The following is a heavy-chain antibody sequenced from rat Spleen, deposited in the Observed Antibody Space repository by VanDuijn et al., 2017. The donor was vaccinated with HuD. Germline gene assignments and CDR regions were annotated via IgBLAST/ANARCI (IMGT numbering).Heavy chain of an antibody. Sequence: EVQLVESGGGLVQPGRSMKLSCAASGFTFSNYYMAWVRQAPKKGLEWVPSISNGGGNTYYRDSVQGRFTISRDNAKSTLYLQMDSLRSEDTAIYYCASNGFLSFDYWGQGVMVTVSS. V-gene: IGHV5-25*01. CDR1: GFTFSNYY. CDR3: ASNGFLSFDY. D-gene: IGHD1-3*01. CDR2: ISNGGGNT. J-gene: IGHJ2*01.